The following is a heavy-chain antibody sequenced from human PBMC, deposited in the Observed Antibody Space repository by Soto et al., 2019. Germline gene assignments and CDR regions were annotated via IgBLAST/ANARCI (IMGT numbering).Heavy chain of an antibody. Sequence: PSETLSLTCIVSGDSVRSGTYYWSWIRQPPGKGLEWIGYIYYSGSTNYKPSLKSRVTISADTSKNQLSLKLNSVTAADTAVYYCASYDVLAAYYYWGQGTLVTVSS. CDR3: ASYDVLAAYYY. CDR1: GDSVRSGTYY. D-gene: IGHD3-9*01. CDR2: IYYSGST. J-gene: IGHJ4*02. V-gene: IGHV4-61*01.